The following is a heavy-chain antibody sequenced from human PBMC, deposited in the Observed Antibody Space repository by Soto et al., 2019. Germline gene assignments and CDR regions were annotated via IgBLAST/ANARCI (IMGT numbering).Heavy chain of an antibody. CDR3: ARGDPQVAGTVY. CDR1: GYTFTNYD. D-gene: IGHD6-19*01. CDR2: LNPNSGNT. Sequence: QVQLLQSGAEVRTPGASVRVSCKASGYTFTNYDINWVRQATGQGLEWMGWLNPNSGNTAYTQKFQGRVTMTWDTSTSTVYMKLSGLRSEDTAVYYCARGDPQVAGTVYWGQGTPVTVSS. V-gene: IGHV1-8*01. J-gene: IGHJ4*02.